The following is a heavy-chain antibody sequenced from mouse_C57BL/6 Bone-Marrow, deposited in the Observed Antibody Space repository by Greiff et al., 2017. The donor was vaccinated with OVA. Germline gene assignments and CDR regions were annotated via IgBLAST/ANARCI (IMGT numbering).Heavy chain of an antibody. CDR1: GFTFSDFY. CDR2: SRNKANDYTT. Sequence: EVQVVESEGGLVQSGRSLRLSCATSGFTFSDFYMEWVRQAPGKGLEWIAASRNKANDYTTEYSASVKGRFIVSRDTSQSILYLQMNALRAEDTAIYYCARDGDYYGSGFAYWGQGTLVTVSA. D-gene: IGHD1-1*01. J-gene: IGHJ3*01. CDR3: ARDGDYYGSGFAY. V-gene: IGHV7-1*01.